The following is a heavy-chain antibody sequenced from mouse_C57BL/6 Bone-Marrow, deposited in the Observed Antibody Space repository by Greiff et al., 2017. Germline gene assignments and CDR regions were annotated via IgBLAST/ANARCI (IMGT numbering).Heavy chain of an antibody. CDR2: ISPRYGST. CDR3: ARAYYGSKSWFAY. J-gene: IGHJ3*01. D-gene: IGHD1-1*01. V-gene: IGHV1-85*01. CDR1: GYTFTSYD. Sequence: QVQLQQSGPELVKPGASVKLSCKASGYTFTSYDINWVKQRPGQGLEWIGWISPRYGSTTYNEQFKGTATLTVVPSSSTAYMALHSLPSEVSAVFAGARAYYGSKSWFAYWGQVTLVTVSA.